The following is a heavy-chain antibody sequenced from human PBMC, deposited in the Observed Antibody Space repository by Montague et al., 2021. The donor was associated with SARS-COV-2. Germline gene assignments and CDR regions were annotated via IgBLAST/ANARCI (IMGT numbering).Heavy chain of an antibody. J-gene: IGHJ4*02. Sequence: TLSLTCTVSGGSISSGGYYWSWNRQHPGKGLEWTGYIYYSGSNYYNPSLKSRVTISVDASKNQFSLKLSSVTAADTAVYYCARDVGWYSSSWFDYWGQGTLVTVSS. CDR1: GGSISSGGYY. CDR3: ARDVGWYSSSWFDY. D-gene: IGHD6-13*01. CDR2: IYYSGSN. V-gene: IGHV4-31*03.